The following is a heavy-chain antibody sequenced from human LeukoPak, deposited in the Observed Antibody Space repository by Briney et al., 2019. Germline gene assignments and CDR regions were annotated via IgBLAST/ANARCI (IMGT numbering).Heavy chain of an antibody. CDR1: GGSISSYY. V-gene: IGHV4-59*01. CDR3: ARATYSSGWAYYFDY. J-gene: IGHJ4*02. CDR2: IYYSGST. Sequence: SETLSLTCTVSGGSISSYYWSWVRQPPGKGLEWIGYIYYSGSTNYNPSLKSRVTISVDTSKNQFSLKLSSVTAADTAVYYCARATYSSGWAYYFDYWGQGTLATVSS. D-gene: IGHD6-19*01.